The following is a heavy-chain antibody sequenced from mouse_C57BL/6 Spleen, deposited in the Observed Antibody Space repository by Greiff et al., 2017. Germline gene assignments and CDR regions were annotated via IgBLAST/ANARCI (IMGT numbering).Heavy chain of an antibody. CDR2: IYPSDSET. V-gene: IGHV1-61*01. Sequence: QVQLQQPGAELVRPGSSVKLSCKASGYTFTSYWMDWVKQRPGQGLEWIGNIYPSDSETHYNQKFKDKATLTVEKSSSTAYMQLSSLTSEDSAVYYCAREGWDDAMDYWGQGTSVTVSS. CDR1: GYTFTSYW. D-gene: IGHD4-1*01. CDR3: AREGWDDAMDY. J-gene: IGHJ4*01.